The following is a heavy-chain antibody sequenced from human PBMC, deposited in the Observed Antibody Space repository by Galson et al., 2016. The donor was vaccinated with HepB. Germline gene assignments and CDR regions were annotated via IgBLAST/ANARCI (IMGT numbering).Heavy chain of an antibody. V-gene: IGHV3-30*18. J-gene: IGHJ4*02. CDR3: AKSAMEWLHLPRPLDF. Sequence: SLRLSCAASGFSLDSYGMHWVRQAPGKGLEWVAVISYDEIKTDYADSVKGRFTISRDNSNKTLFLHMESLSPEDTALYFCAKSAMEWLHLPRPLDFWGQGALVTVSS. D-gene: IGHD3-3*01. CDR2: ISYDEIKT. CDR1: GFSLDSYG.